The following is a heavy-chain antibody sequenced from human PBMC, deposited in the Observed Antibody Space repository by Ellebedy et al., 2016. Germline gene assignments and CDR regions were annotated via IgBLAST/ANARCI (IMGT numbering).Heavy chain of an antibody. J-gene: IGHJ4*02. CDR1: GLTLSSFS. CDR2: ISSTGGNT. V-gene: IGHV3-23*01. CDR3: AKGLGTGWCGGGDY. Sequence: GGSLRLSCAASGLTLSSFSVSWVRQAPGKGREWVSAISSTGGNTYYADSVGGRFTISRDISKNIVYMQMNIRRTEDTAVYYCAKGLGTGWCGGGDYWGQGTLVTVSS. D-gene: IGHD6-19*01.